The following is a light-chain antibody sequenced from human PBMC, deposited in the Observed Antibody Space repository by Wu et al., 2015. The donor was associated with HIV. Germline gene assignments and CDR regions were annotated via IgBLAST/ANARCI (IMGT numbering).Light chain of an antibody. Sequence: TQSPNTLSLSPGETGTLYCRASQGVSSLAWFQKKHGQPPRLLIYDTSRRASGTPDKFSGSGSGTNFFLTITRLDPEDFAVYFCQDRESFGQGTKVDMK. CDR3: QDRES. V-gene: IGKV3D-20*02. CDR1: QGVSS. CDR2: DTS. J-gene: IGKJ2*01.